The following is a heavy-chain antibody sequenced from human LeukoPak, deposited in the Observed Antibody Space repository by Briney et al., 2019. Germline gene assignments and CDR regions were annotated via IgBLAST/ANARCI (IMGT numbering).Heavy chain of an antibody. D-gene: IGHD6-13*01. CDR1: GFTFSSYA. CDR2: ISGSGGST. V-gene: IGHV3-23*01. Sequence: PGGSLRLSCAASGFTFSSYAMSWVRQAPGKGLEWVSAISGSGGSTYYADSVKGRFTISRDNSKNTLYLQMNSLRAEDTAVYYCARTRSSSSFNDYWGQGTLVTVSS. J-gene: IGHJ4*02. CDR3: ARTRSSSSFNDY.